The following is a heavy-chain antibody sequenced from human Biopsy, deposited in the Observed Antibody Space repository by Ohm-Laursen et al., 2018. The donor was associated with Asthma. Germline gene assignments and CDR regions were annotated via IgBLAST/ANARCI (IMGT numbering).Heavy chain of an antibody. CDR1: GGSISSSSYY. D-gene: IGHD3-3*01. CDR3: ARRITIFGVVAYFDY. J-gene: IGHJ4*02. V-gene: IGHV4-39*01. Sequence: SDTLSLTCTVSGGSISSSSYYWGWIRQPPGKGLEWIGSIYYSGSTYYNPSLKGRVTIFVDTSKNQFFLKLSSVTAADMAVYYCARRITIFGVVAYFDYWGQGTLVTVSS. CDR2: IYYSGST.